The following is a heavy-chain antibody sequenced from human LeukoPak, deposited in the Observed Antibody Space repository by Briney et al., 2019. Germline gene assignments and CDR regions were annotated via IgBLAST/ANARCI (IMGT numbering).Heavy chain of an antibody. Sequence: SETLSLTCTVSGGSISSSNYYWGWIRQSPGKGLEWIGSISYSGRTHYNPSLKSRVSISVDTSNNQFSLKLASVTAADTSVFYCARLVGVTDYFDYWGQGTLVTVSS. J-gene: IGHJ4*02. D-gene: IGHD1-26*01. CDR3: ARLVGVTDYFDY. CDR1: GGSISSSNYY. CDR2: ISYSGRT. V-gene: IGHV4-39*01.